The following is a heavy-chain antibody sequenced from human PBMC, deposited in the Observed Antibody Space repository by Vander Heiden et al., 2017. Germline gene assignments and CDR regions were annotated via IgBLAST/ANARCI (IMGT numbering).Heavy chain of an antibody. CDR3: AKEAPLGYRTNGVCEYYFDY. V-gene: IGHV3-9*01. CDR2: ISWNSGSI. Sequence: EVQLVESGGGLVQPGRSLRLSCAASGFTFDDYAMHWVRQAPGKGLEWVSGISWNSGSIGYADSVKGRFTIARDNAKNSLYLQMNSMRAEDTALYYCAKEAPLGYRTNGVCEYYFDYWGQGTMVTVYS. D-gene: IGHD2-8*01. J-gene: IGHJ4*02. CDR1: GFTFDDYA.